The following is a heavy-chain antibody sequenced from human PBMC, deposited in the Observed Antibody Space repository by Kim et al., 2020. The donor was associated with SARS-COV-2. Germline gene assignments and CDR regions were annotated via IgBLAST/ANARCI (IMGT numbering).Heavy chain of an antibody. J-gene: IGHJ4*02. Sequence: SETLSLTCSVSGGSIRRGGKFWTWIRQHPAQGLEWIGYISYSGNSHYSPSLRSRVSISLQTSENQFSLELTSVTAADTAVYYCARGQPLDYWGQGILVTV. CDR1: GGSIRRGGKF. CDR3: ARGQPLDY. V-gene: IGHV4-31*03. D-gene: IGHD2-2*01. CDR2: ISYSGNS.